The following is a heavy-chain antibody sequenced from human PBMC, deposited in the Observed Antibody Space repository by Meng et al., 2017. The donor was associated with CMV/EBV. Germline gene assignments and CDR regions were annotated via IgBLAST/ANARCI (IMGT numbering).Heavy chain of an antibody. CDR1: GFTVSSNY. V-gene: IGHV3-53*01. CDR3: ARPSEGYYYGMDV. D-gene: IGHD2-2*01. CDR2: IYSGGST. J-gene: IGHJ6*02. Sequence: GGSLRLSCAASGFTVSSNYMSWVRQAPGKGLEWVSVIYSGGSTYYADSVKGRFTISRDNSKNTLYLQMNSLRAEDTAVYYCARPSEGYYYGMDVWGQGTTVTVFS.